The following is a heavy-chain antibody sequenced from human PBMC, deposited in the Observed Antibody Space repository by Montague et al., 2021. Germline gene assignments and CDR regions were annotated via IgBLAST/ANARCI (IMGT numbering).Heavy chain of an antibody. J-gene: IGHJ3*02. D-gene: IGHD6-13*01. CDR2: IYYIGST. Sequence: SETLSLTCTVSGGSISAYYWSWIRQPPGKGLEWIGYIYYIGSTNYSPSLKSRVTVSVDTSKNQFSLKLCSVTAADTAVYYCARHGVSSWYRELDGFDIWGQGTMVIVSS. CDR1: GGSISAYY. CDR3: ARHGVSSWYRELDGFDI. V-gene: IGHV4-59*08.